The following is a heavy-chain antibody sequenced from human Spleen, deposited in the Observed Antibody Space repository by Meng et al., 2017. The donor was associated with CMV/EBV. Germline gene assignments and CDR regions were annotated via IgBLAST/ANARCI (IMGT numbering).Heavy chain of an antibody. D-gene: IGHD1-14*01. V-gene: IGHV1-18*01. CDR1: GYTFISYC. CDR3: ARDLGYNNRPVYFDY. CDR2: ISAYNGNT. J-gene: IGHJ4*02. Sequence: SGYTFISYCITWVRPAPGPGLGWMGWISAYNGNTNYAQKLQGRVTMTTDTSTSTAYMELRSLRSDDTAVYFCARDLGYNNRPVYFDYWGLGTLVTVSS.